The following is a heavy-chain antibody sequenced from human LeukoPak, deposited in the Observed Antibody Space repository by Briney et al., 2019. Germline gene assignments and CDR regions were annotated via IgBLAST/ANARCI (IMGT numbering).Heavy chain of an antibody. CDR1: GGSISSYY. Sequence: SETLSLTCTVPGGSISSYYWSWIRQPPGKGLEWIGYIYYSGSTNYNPSLKSRVTISVDTSKNQFSLKLSSVTAADTAVYYCARQRRPVTGYYYYMDVWGKGTTVTVSS. CDR3: ARQRRPVTGYYYYMDV. J-gene: IGHJ6*03. V-gene: IGHV4-59*01. D-gene: IGHD2-21*02. CDR2: IYYSGST.